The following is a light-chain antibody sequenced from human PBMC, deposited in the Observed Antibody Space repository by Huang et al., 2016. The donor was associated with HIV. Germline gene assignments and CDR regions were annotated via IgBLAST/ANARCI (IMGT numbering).Light chain of an antibody. J-gene: IGKJ1*01. Sequence: EVVLTQSPGTLSLSPGKRVALSCRASETIASIYLAWYRQSPGQAPRLLIYGASNRATDTPDRFSGSGSGTDFTLTITKLEPEDSAVYYCQQYGTSPLTFGQGTRVEIK. V-gene: IGKV3-20*01. CDR2: GAS. CDR1: ETIASIY. CDR3: QQYGTSPLT.